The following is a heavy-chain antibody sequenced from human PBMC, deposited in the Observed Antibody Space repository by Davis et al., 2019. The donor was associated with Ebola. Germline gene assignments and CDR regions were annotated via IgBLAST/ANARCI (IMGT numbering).Heavy chain of an antibody. V-gene: IGHV1-2*04. J-gene: IGHJ4*02. CDR2: INPNSGGT. CDR3: AREINCSGGSCPYDY. Sequence: GESLKISCKGSGYSFTSYWISWVRQAPGQGLEWMGWINPNSGGTNYAQKFQGWVTMTRDTSISTAYMELSSLRSEDTAVYYCAREINCSGGSCPYDYWGQGTLVTVSS. CDR1: GYSFTSYW. D-gene: IGHD2-15*01.